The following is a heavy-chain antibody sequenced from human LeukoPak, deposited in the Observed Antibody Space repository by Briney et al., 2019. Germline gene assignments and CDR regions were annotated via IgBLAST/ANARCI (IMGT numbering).Heavy chain of an antibody. CDR1: GGSISSYY. Sequence: SETLSLTCTVSGGSISSYYWTWIRQPPGKGLEWIGYIYYSGSTNYNPSLKSRLTISVDRSTNQFSLKLNSVTAADTAVYYCARAGGVGYYYFDYWGQGTLVTVSS. D-gene: IGHD3-16*01. J-gene: IGHJ4*02. CDR3: ARAGGVGYYYFDY. CDR2: IYYSGST. V-gene: IGHV4-59*01.